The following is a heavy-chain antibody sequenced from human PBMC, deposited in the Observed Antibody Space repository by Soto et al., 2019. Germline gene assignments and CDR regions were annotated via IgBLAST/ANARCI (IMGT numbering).Heavy chain of an antibody. CDR3: ARDSGSYQPDY. V-gene: IGHV3-33*01. CDR1: GFTFSSYG. D-gene: IGHD3-10*01. CDR2: IWYDGSNK. J-gene: IGHJ4*02. Sequence: GSLRLSCAASGFTFSSYGMHWVRQAPGKGLEWVAVIWYDGSNKYYADSVKGRFTISRDNSKNTLYLQMNSLRAEDTAVYYCARDSGSYQPDYWGQGTLVTVSS.